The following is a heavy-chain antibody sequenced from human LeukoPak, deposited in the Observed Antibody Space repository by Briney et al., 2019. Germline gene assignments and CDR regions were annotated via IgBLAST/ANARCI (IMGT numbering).Heavy chain of an antibody. CDR2: ISAYNGNT. CDR3: ARETSTTYNWNDPTGNWFDP. CDR1: GYTFTSYG. V-gene: IGHV1-18*01. J-gene: IGHJ5*02. Sequence: GASVKVSCKASGYTFTSYGISWVRQAPGQGLEWMGWISAYNGNTNYAQKLQGRVTMTTDTSTSTAYMELSRLRSDDTAVYYCARETSTTYNWNDPTGNWFDPWGQGTLVTVSS. D-gene: IGHD1-20*01.